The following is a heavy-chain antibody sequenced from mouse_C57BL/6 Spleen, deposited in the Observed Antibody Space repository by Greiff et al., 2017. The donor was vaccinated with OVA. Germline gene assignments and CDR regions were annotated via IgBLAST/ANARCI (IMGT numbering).Heavy chain of an antibody. CDR1: GFTFSSYA. D-gene: IGHD1-1*01. CDR2: ISDGGSYT. Sequence: EVQRVESGGGLVKPGGSLKLSCAASGFTFSSYAMSWVRQTPEKRLEWVATISDGGSYTYYPDNVKGRFTISRDNAKNNLYLQMSHLKSEDTAMYYCARDPNYGSSSGYFDYWGQGTTLTVSS. V-gene: IGHV5-4*01. J-gene: IGHJ2*01. CDR3: ARDPNYGSSSGYFDY.